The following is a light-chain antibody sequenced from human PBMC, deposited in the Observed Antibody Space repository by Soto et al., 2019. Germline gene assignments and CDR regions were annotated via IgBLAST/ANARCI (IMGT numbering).Light chain of an antibody. CDR2: EVT. V-gene: IGLV2-14*02. J-gene: IGLJ1*01. CDR3: TSYTSDSTYV. CDR1: SRDIGTSNL. Sequence: QSALTQPASVSGSPGQSITISCTGTSRDIGTSNLVSWYQQYPGKAPKLIIFEVTRRPSGISNRFSGSKSGITASLTISGLQAEDEADYYCTSYTSDSTYVFGTGTKVTVL.